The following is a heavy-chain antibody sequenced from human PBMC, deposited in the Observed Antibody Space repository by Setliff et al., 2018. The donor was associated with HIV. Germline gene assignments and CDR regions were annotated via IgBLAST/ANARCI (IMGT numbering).Heavy chain of an antibody. CDR1: GFSFSSHW. CDR2: IWYDGSNR. V-gene: IGHV3-33*08. D-gene: IGHD6-13*01. Sequence: QPGGSLRLSCAASGFSFSSHWMSWVRQAPGKGLEWVALIWYDGSNRYYADSVKGRFTISRDNSGNTLSLQMNRLRAEDTAVYYCARVLRGAAGCLDYWGQGTLVTVSS. CDR3: ARVLRGAAGCLDY. J-gene: IGHJ4*02.